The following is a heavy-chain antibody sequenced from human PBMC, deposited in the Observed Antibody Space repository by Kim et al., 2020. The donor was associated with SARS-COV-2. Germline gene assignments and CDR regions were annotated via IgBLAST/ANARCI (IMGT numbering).Heavy chain of an antibody. D-gene: IGHD2-2*02. CDR1: GGSISSYY. J-gene: IGHJ6*02. CDR3: ARRALGYCSSTSCYSGMDV. V-gene: IGHV4-59*13. CDR2: IYYSGST. Sequence: SETLFLTCTVSGGSISSYYWSWIRQPPGKGLEWIGYIYYSGSTNYNPSLKSRVTISVDTSKNQFSLKLSSVTAADTAVYYCARRALGYCSSTSCYSGMDVWGQGTTVTVSS.